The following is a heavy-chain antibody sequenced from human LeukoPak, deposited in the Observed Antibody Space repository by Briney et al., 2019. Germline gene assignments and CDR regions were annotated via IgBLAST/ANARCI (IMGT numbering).Heavy chain of an antibody. CDR2: INPSGGST. CDR1: GYTFTSYY. D-gene: IGHD2-15*01. J-gene: IGHJ4*02. CDR3: ARGRPDEYCSGGSCYNLDY. Sequence: ASVKVSCKASGYTFTSYYMHWVRQAPGQGLEWMGIINPSGGSTSYAQKFQGRVTMTGDTSTSTVYMELSSLRSEDTAVYYCARGRPDEYCSGGSCYNLDYWGQGTLVTVSS. V-gene: IGHV1-46*01.